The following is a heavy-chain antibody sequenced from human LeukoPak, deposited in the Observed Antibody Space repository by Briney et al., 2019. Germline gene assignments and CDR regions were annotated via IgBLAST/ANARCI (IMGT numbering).Heavy chain of an antibody. Sequence: SETPSLTSAVYGGSFTGYYWSWIRQAPGKGLEWIGEINYSGSTNYNPALESRVTISVDTSKNQFSLKLGSVTAADTGVYYCAREACSGGDCTNFDHWGRGTLVTVSS. D-gene: IGHD2-21*02. V-gene: IGHV4-34*01. CDR1: GGSFTGYY. J-gene: IGHJ4*02. CDR3: AREACSGGDCTNFDH. CDR2: INYSGST.